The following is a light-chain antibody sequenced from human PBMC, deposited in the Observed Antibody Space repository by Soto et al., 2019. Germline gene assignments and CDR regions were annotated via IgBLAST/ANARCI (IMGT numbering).Light chain of an antibody. J-gene: IGKJ2*01. CDR2: AAS. CDR3: QQDDKSPMFT. CDR1: QDIYDY. V-gene: IGKV1-33*01. Sequence: DIQMTQSPSSLSASVGDSVTITCQASQDIYDYLNWYQHKPGKAPRLLIYAASNLETGVPSRFSGSGSGTDFTFTINSLQPEDIATYYCQQDDKSPMFTFGRGTKVDIK.